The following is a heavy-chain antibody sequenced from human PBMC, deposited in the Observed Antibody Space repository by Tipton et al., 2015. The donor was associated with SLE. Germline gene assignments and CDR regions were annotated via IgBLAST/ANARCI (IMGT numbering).Heavy chain of an antibody. V-gene: IGHV3-7*01. CDR1: GFTFSDFW. J-gene: IGHJ4*02. Sequence: RLSCAASGFTFSDFWMSWVRQAPGRGLEWVANIKYDGSEEYYVDSVKGRFTISRDNAKKSLYLQMNSLRAEDTAVYYCATALLRGADDSWGQGTVVTVSS. D-gene: IGHD3-10*01. CDR2: IKYDGSEE. CDR3: ATALLRGADDS.